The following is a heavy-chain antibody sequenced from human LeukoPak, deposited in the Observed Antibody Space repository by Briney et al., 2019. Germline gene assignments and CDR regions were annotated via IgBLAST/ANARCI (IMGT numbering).Heavy chain of an antibody. V-gene: IGHV3-30-3*01. CDR1: GFTFSSHA. Sequence: PGGSLRLSCAASGFTFSSHAMHWVRQAPGKGLEWVAVISYDGSNKYYADSVKGRFTISRDNSKNTLYLQMNSLRAEDTAVYYCARGSLLWFGELGLIDYWGQGTLVTVSS. D-gene: IGHD3-10*01. CDR3: ARGSLLWFGELGLIDY. J-gene: IGHJ4*02. CDR2: ISYDGSNK.